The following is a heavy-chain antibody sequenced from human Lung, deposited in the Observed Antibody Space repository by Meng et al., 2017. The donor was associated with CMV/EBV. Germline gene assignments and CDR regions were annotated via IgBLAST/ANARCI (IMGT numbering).Heavy chain of an antibody. J-gene: IGHJ4*02. CDR1: RGSFPGYF. D-gene: IGHD3-10*01. CDR2: INHSEST. V-gene: IGHV4-34*01. Sequence: CPVSRGSFPGYFCSWIRQSPGKGLEWIAEINHSESTNYSPSLKSRVTISVDTSKNQFSLRLKSVTVADTGVYFCARRVGSGKYFFDYWSQGTLVTV. CDR3: ARRVGSGKYFFDY.